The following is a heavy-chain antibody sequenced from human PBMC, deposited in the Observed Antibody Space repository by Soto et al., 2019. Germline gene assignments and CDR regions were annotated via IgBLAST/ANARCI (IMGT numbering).Heavy chain of an antibody. CDR1: GDTLSNFD. V-gene: IGHV1-8*01. CDR3: ATMIRGLIHWLDP. Sequence: QVQLVQSGAEVKRPGASVKVSCKASGDTLSNFDFNWVRQATGQGLEWMGWMYPNNGQTAYARTFQGRVTMTWNSSISTDYMELSSLKSDDTAVYYCATMIRGLIHWLDPWGQGTLVTVSS. D-gene: IGHD3-16*01. CDR2: MYPNNGQT. J-gene: IGHJ5*02.